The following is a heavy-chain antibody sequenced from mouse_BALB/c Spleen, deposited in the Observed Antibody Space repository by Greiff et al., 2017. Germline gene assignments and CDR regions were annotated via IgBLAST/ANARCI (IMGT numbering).Heavy chain of an antibody. D-gene: IGHD2-1*01. CDR2: ISSGSSTI. CDR3: ARGGNYLYYYAMDY. J-gene: IGHJ4*01. Sequence: EVKLVESGGGLAQPGGSRKLSCAASGFTFSSFGMHWVRQAPEKGLEWVAYISSGSSTIYYADTVKGRFTISRDNPKNTLFLQMTSLRSEDTAMYYCARGGNYLYYYAMDYWGQGTSVTVSS. V-gene: IGHV5-17*02. CDR1: GFTFSSFG.